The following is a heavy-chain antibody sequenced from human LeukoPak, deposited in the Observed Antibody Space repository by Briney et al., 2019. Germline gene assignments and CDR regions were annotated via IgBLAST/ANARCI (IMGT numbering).Heavy chain of an antibody. CDR2: IIPIFGTA. D-gene: IGHD3-3*01. Sequence: ASVKVSCKASGGTFSSYAISWVRQAPGQGLEWMGGIIPIFGTANYAQKFQGRVTITADESTSTAYMELSSLRSEDTAVYYCAIGLKGVVIIPLDYWGQGTLVTVSS. J-gene: IGHJ4*02. CDR1: GGTFSSYA. V-gene: IGHV1-69*13. CDR3: AIGLKGVVIIPLDY.